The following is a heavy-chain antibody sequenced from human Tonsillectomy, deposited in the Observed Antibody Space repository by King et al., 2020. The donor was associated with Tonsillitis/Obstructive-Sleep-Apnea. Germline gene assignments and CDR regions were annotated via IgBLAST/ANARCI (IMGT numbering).Heavy chain of an antibody. V-gene: IGHV3-49*04. J-gene: IGHJ3*02. CDR2: IRSKAYGATT. CDR3: TRSITMIVQTAFDI. CDR1: GFTFGDYA. Sequence: EVQLVESGGGLVQPGRSLRLSCTASGFTFGDYAMSWVRQAPGKGLEWVGFIRSKAYGATTEYAASVKGRFTISRDDSKSIAYLQMNSLKTEDTAVYYCTRSITMIVQTAFDIWGQGTMVTVSS. D-gene: IGHD3-22*01.